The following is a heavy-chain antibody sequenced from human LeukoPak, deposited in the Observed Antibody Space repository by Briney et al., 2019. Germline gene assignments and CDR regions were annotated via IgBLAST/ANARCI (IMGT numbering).Heavy chain of an antibody. D-gene: IGHD3-10*01. CDR1: GFTVSSNY. J-gene: IGHJ4*02. V-gene: IGHV3-53*01. Sequence: GGSLRLSCAASGFTVSSNYMSWVRQAPGKGLEWVSVIYSGGSTYYADSVKGRFTISRDNSKNTLYLQMNSLRAEDTAVYYCAKGSYGSGSSYFDYWGQGTLVTISS. CDR2: IYSGGST. CDR3: AKGSYGSGSSYFDY.